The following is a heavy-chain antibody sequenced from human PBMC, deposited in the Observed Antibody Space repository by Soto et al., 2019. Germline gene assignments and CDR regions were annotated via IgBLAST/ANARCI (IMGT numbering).Heavy chain of an antibody. V-gene: IGHV3-23*01. CDR1: GFTFSSHA. Sequence: EVQLLESGGGLVQPGGSLRLSCAASGFTFSSHAMSWVRQAPGKGLEWVSGISGSGGSTKYADSVKGRFTISRDNSRNTLYLQMNSLRAEDTAVYHCAKDLSDWYMGYFDFWGQGTLVTVSS. J-gene: IGHJ4*02. CDR2: ISGSGGST. D-gene: IGHD6-19*01. CDR3: AKDLSDWYMGYFDF.